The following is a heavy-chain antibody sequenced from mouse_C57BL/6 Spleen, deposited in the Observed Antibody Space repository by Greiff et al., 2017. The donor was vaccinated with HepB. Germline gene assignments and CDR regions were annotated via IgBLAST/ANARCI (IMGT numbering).Heavy chain of an antibody. D-gene: IGHD1-1*01. CDR1: GFTFSDYG. J-gene: IGHJ2*01. CDR3: ARKYYGRGYYFDY. CDR2: ISSGSSTI. V-gene: IGHV5-17*01. Sequence: EVQGVESGGGLVKPGGSLKLSCAASGFTFSDYGMHWVRQAPEKGLEWVAYISSGSSTIYYADTVKGRFTISRDNAKNTLYLQMTSLRSEDTAMYYCARKYYGRGYYFDYWGQGTTLTVSS.